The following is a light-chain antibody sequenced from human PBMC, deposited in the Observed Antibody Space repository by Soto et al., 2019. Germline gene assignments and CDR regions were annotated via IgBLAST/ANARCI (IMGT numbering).Light chain of an antibody. CDR3: ISYKTDDTFV. Sequence: QSFLTQPASVSGSPGQSITISCSGTRSDNGASNSVSWYQHLPGRSPTLIIYEATNRPSGVSERFSGSKAGDTASLTISGLQADDEAEYFCISYKTDDTFVFGSGTKVTVL. CDR1: RSDNGASNS. CDR2: EAT. J-gene: IGLJ1*01. V-gene: IGLV2-14*01.